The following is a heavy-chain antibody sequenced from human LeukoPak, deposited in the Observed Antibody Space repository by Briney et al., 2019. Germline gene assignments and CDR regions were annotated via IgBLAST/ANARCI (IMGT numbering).Heavy chain of an antibody. CDR1: GFTFSSYA. CDR2: ISYDGSNK. J-gene: IGHJ5*02. D-gene: IGHD2-21*01. Sequence: PGGSLRLSCAASGFTFSSYAMHWVRQAPGKGLEWVAVISYDGSNKYYADSVKGRFTISRDNSKNTLYLQMNSLRAEDTAVYYCARVRLASNWFDPWGQGTLVTVSS. CDR3: ARVRLASNWFDP. V-gene: IGHV3-30-3*01.